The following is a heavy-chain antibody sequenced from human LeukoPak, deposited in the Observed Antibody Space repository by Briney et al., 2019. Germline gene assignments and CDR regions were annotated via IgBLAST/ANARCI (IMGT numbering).Heavy chain of an antibody. J-gene: IGHJ5*02. V-gene: IGHV1-2*02. CDR3: ATDRGFSGWHPGWVNWFDP. CDR2: INPNSGGT. CDR1: GYTFTGYY. Sequence: ASVKVSCKSSGYTFTGYYMRWVRQAPGQGLEWIGWINPNSGGTNYAQKFQGRVTMTEDTSTDTAYMELSSLRSEDTAVYYCATDRGFSGWHPGWVNWFDPWGQGTLVTVSS. D-gene: IGHD6-19*01.